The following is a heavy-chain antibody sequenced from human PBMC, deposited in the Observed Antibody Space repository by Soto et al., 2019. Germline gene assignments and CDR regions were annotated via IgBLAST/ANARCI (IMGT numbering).Heavy chain of an antibody. V-gene: IGHV1-69*13. CDR2: IIPIFGTA. D-gene: IGHD1-26*01. Sequence: SVKVSCKASGGTFSSYAISWVRQAPGQGLEWMGGIIPIFGTANYAQKFQGRVTITADESTSTAYMERSSLRSEDTAVYYCARDGGYSGSYSRNWFDPWGQGTLVTVSS. J-gene: IGHJ5*02. CDR1: GGTFSSYA. CDR3: ARDGGYSGSYSRNWFDP.